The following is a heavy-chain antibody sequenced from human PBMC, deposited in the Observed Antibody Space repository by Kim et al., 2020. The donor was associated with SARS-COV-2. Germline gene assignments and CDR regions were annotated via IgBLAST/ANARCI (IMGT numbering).Heavy chain of an antibody. CDR1: GYSFTTNA. D-gene: IGHD2-2*01. CDR2: INTNTGNP. CDR3: TRDRGGRSCTGTRCYEYNWFDP. J-gene: IGHJ5*02. Sequence: ASVKVSCKATGYSFTTNAINWVRQAPGQGLQWMGWINTNTGNPTYAQAFTGRFVFSLDTSLSTAYLHISSLKAEDTAVYYCTRDRGGRSCTGTRCYEYNWFDPWGQGTLVTVSS. V-gene: IGHV7-4-1*02.